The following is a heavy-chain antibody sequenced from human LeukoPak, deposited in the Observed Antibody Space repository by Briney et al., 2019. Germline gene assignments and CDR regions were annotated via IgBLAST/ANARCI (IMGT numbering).Heavy chain of an antibody. CDR1: GGSISSYY. V-gene: IGHV4-59*01. CDR2: VHYSGST. D-gene: IGHD3-10*01. J-gene: IGHJ5*02. CDR3: ARWDSGINWFDP. Sequence: SETLSLTCTVSGGSISSYYWSWIRQPPGKGLEWIGYVHYSGSTNYNPSLKSRVTISVDTSKNQFSLKLSSVTTADTAVYYCARWDSGINWFDPWGQGTLVTVSS.